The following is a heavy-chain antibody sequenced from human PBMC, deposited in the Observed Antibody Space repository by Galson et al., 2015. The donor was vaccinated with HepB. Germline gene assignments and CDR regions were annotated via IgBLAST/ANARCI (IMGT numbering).Heavy chain of an antibody. D-gene: IGHD3-22*01. J-gene: IGHJ4*02. CDR1: GFTFSSYG. CDR2: IKSKTDGGTT. V-gene: IGHV3-15*07. CDR3: TTDYYDSSGYYLFDY. Sequence: SLRLSCAASGFTFSSYGMHWVRQAPGKGLEWVGRIKSKTDGGTTDYAAPVKGRFTISRDDSKNTLYLQMNSLKTEDTAVYYCTTDYYDSSGYYLFDYWGQGTLVTVSS.